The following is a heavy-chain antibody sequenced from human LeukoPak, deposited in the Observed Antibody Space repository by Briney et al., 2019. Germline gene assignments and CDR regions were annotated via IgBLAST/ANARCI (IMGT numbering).Heavy chain of an antibody. J-gene: IGHJ3*02. V-gene: IGHV3-33*01. D-gene: IGHD3-9*01. Sequence: GRSLRLSCGASVFTLSNFGMLGVREAPGKGVEGVAVIWYDGSDKYYADSVKGRFTISRDNSKNTLYVQMNSLRVEDTAVYHCARSFDYSQEHDAFDIWGQGTMVTVSS. CDR3: ARSFDYSQEHDAFDI. CDR2: IWYDGSDK. CDR1: VFTLSNFG.